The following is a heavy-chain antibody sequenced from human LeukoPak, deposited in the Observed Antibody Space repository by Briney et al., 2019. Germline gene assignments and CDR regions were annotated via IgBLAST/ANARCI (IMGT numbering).Heavy chain of an antibody. CDR3: ARGEGSGWFSRKWFDP. D-gene: IGHD6-19*01. Sequence: GGSLRLSCAASGFTVSSNYMSWVRQAPGKGLEWVSVIYGGGTTYYTDSVKGRFTISRDNSKNTLYLQMNSLRAEDTAVYFCARGEGSGWFSRKWFDPWGQGTLVTVSS. V-gene: IGHV3-53*01. CDR1: GFTVSSNY. J-gene: IGHJ5*02. CDR2: IYGGGTT.